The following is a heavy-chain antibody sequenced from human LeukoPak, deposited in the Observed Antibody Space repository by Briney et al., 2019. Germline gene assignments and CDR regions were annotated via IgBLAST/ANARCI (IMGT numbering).Heavy chain of an antibody. CDR2: ISSNGGST. D-gene: IGHD3-10*01. V-gene: IGHV3-64*01. CDR1: GFTFSSYA. CDR3: ARVEVDYGSGSYDY. J-gene: IGHJ4*02. Sequence: GSLRLSCAASGFTFSSYAMHWVRQAPGKGLEYVSAISSNGGSTYYANSVKGRFTISRDNSKNTLYLQMGSLRAEDTAVYYCARVEVDYGSGSYDYWGQGTLVTVSS.